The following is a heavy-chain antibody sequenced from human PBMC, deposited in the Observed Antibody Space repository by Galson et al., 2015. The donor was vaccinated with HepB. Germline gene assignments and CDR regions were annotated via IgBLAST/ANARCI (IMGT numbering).Heavy chain of an antibody. CDR3: AKGGTMVRGVTPDY. CDR2: LSYDGSNK. Sequence: SLRLSCAASGFTFSSYGMHWVRQAPGKGLEWVAVLSYDGSNKYYADSVKGRFTISRDNSKNTLYLQMNSLRAEDTAVYYCAKGGTMVRGVTPDYWGQGTLVTVSS. D-gene: IGHD3-10*01. CDR1: GFTFSSYG. V-gene: IGHV3-30*18. J-gene: IGHJ4*02.